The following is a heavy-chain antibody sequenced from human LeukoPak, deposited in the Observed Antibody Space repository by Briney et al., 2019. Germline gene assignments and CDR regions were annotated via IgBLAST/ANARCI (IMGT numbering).Heavy chain of an antibody. D-gene: IGHD3-22*01. CDR1: GYALTELS. V-gene: IGHV1-24*01. Sequence: ASVKVSCKVSGYALTELSMHWVRQAPGKGLEWMGGFDPEDGETIYAQKFQGRVTMTEDTSTDTAYMELSSLRSEDTAVYYCATGWYDSSGPQRLHDAFDIWGQGTMVTVSS. CDR3: ATGWYDSSGPQRLHDAFDI. J-gene: IGHJ3*02. CDR2: FDPEDGET.